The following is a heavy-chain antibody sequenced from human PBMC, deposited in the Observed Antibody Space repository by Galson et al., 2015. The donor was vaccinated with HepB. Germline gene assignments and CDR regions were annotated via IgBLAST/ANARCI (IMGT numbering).Heavy chain of an antibody. V-gene: IGHV3-23*01. Sequence: SLRLSCAASGFTFSSYAMSWVRQAPGKGLEWVSAISSSGGNTYYADSVKGRFTISRDISKNTVYLQMNSLRPEDTAIYSCAKPVAYVLRGFDSWGLGTLVTVSS. D-gene: IGHD6-19*01. CDR3: AKPVAYVLRGFDS. CDR2: ISSSGGNT. J-gene: IGHJ4*02. CDR1: GFTFSSYA.